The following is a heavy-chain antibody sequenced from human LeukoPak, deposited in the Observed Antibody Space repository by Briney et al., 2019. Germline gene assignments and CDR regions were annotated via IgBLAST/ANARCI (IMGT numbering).Heavy chain of an antibody. Sequence: AASVKVSCKASGGTFSSYAISWVRQAPGQGLEWMGGIIPIFGTANYAQKFQGRVMITADESTSTAYMELSSLRSEDTAVYYCARALGSGVNYYYYYGMDVWGQGTTVTVSS. D-gene: IGHD3-10*01. V-gene: IGHV1-69*13. CDR2: IIPIFGTA. CDR1: GGTFSSYA. CDR3: ARALGSGVNYYYYYGMDV. J-gene: IGHJ6*02.